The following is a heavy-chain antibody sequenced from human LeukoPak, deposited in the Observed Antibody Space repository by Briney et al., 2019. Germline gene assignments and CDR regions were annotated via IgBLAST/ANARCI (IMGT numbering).Heavy chain of an antibody. CDR2: ISYDGSNK. V-gene: IGHV3-30-3*01. CDR3: ARNLYCSSTSCYIYYYYYGMDV. Sequence: GRSLRLSCAASGFTFSSYAMHWVRQAPGKGLEGVAVISYDGSNKYYADSVKGRFTISRDNSKNTLYLQMNSLRAEDTAVYYCARNLYCSSTSCYIYYYYYGMDVWGQGTTVTVSS. D-gene: IGHD2-2*01. J-gene: IGHJ6*02. CDR1: GFTFSSYA.